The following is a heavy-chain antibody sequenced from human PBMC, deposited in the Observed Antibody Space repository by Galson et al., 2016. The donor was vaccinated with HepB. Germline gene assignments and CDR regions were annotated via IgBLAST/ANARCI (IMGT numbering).Heavy chain of an antibody. CDR3: AAASHIRGLNF. V-gene: IGHV3-53*01. J-gene: IGHJ4*02. CDR2: MQSDGTS. D-gene: IGHD3-10*01. Sequence: SLRFSCAASGLTVSSNYMTWVRQAPGKGLQWVSLMQSDGTSYYADSVKGRFTLSRADSKNALILHLNSLRAEDTAVYYCAAASHIRGLNFWGQGTLVTVSS. CDR1: GLTVSSNY.